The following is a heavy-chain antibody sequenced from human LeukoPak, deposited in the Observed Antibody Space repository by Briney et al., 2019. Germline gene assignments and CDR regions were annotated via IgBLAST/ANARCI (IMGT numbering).Heavy chain of an antibody. Sequence: PGGSLRLSCAASGFTFSSFAMSWVRQAPGKGLEWVSGISGSDGSTYYADSVKGRFTISRDNSKNTLYLQMNSLRAEDTAVFYCAKESTSLYSFDCWGQGTMVTVSS. CDR3: AKESTSLYSFDC. J-gene: IGHJ3*01. CDR2: ISGSDGST. CDR1: GFTFSSFA. V-gene: IGHV3-23*01. D-gene: IGHD3-9*01.